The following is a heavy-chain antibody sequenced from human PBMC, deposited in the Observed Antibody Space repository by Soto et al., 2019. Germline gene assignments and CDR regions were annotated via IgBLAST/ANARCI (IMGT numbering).Heavy chain of an antibody. CDR1: GYTFTSYY. Sequence: GASVKVSCKASGYTFTSYYMHWVRQAPGQGLEWMGIINPSGGSTSYAQKFQGRVTMTTDTSTSTAYMELRSLRSDDTAVYYCARDGSSSSFWFDPWGQGTLVNVSS. V-gene: IGHV1-46*01. D-gene: IGHD6-6*01. J-gene: IGHJ5*02. CDR3: ARDGSSSSFWFDP. CDR2: INPSGGST.